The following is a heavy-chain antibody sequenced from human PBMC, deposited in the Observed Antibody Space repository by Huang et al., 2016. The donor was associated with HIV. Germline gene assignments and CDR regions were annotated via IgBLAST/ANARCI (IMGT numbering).Heavy chain of an antibody. V-gene: IGHV1-18*01. CDR2: SSVMGST. D-gene: IGHD3-9*01. Sequence: QIQLVQSGHEVKRPGASVKVSCRASGYAFRSYGLSWLRQAPGQGLEWVGSSSVMGSTNFAQRFQGRGTMTTDTSSGTAYMELRGLRSDDTSIFFCARITMTGYLDYWGQGTLVTVSS. CDR1: GYAFRSYG. CDR3: ARITMTGYLDY. J-gene: IGHJ4*02.